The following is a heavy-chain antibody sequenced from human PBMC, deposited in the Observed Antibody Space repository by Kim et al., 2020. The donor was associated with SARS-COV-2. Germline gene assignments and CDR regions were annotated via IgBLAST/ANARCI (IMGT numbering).Heavy chain of an antibody. V-gene: IGHV3-30*04. Sequence: LSLTCAASGFTFSSYAMHWVRQAPGKGLEWVAVISYDGSNKYYADSVKGRFTISRDNSKNTLYLQMNSLRAEDTAVYYCARAYYYGSGSYYYYYGMDVWGQGTTVTVSS. CDR1: GFTFSSYA. J-gene: IGHJ6*02. CDR2: ISYDGSNK. D-gene: IGHD3-10*01. CDR3: ARAYYYGSGSYYYYYGMDV.